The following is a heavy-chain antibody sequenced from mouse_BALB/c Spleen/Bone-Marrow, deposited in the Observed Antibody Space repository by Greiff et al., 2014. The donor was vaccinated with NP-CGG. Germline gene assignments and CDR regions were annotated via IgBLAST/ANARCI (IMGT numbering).Heavy chain of an antibody. CDR2: INSGGGGT. CDR3: ARAITDAMDY. CDR1: GYAFTNSL. D-gene: IGHD2-4*01. V-gene: IGHV1-54*01. Sequence: QVQLQQSGAELVRPGTSVKVSCKGSGYAFTNSLIEWVKQRPGQGLEWIGVINSGGGGTKYNEKFKGKATLTADKSSSTAYMQLSSLTSDDSAVYFCARAITDAMDYWGQGTSVTVSS. J-gene: IGHJ4*01.